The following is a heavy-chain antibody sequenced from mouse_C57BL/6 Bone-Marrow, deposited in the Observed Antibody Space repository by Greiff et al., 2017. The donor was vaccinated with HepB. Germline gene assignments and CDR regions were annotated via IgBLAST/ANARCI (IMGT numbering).Heavy chain of an antibody. CDR2: IYPRSGNT. J-gene: IGHJ3*01. V-gene: IGHV1-81*01. CDR1: GYTFTSYG. D-gene: IGHD1-1*01. CDR3: ARGTTVVAPFAY. Sequence: VQLQQSGAELARPGASVKLSCKASGYTFTSYGISWVKQRTGQGLEWIGEIYPRSGNTYYNEKFKGKATLTADKSSSTAYMEIRSLTSEDSAVYFSARGTTVVAPFAYWDRGKLVTVTA.